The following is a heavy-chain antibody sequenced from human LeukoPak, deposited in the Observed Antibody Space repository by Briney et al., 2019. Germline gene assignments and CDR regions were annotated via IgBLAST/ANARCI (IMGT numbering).Heavy chain of an antibody. CDR3: ATDHSMANTAWWFDP. J-gene: IGHJ5*02. CDR2: INPSGTGT. CDR1: GYTFPNYG. Sequence: ASVKVSCKASGYTFPNYGFTWVRQAPGQGLEWMGVINPSGTGTSYAQKFQGRITMSRDTSTSTVYMELSSLRSEDTAFYYCATDHSMANTAWWFDPWGQGTLVTVSS. D-gene: IGHD5-24*01. V-gene: IGHV1-46*01.